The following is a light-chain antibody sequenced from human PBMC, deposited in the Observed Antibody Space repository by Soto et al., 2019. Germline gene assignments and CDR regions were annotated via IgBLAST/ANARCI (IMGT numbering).Light chain of an antibody. V-gene: IGKV3-11*01. CDR1: QGVSTY. CDR2: DAP. CDR3: QQRSNWLGT. Sequence: EFVLTQSPGPLSFSPGERATLSCRASQGVSTYLPRYQQKPGQAPRLPIYDAPNRAPGIPARFRGRGSGTDFTLPISSLEPEDFAVYSCQQRSNWLGTFGQGPKGDIK. J-gene: IGKJ1*01.